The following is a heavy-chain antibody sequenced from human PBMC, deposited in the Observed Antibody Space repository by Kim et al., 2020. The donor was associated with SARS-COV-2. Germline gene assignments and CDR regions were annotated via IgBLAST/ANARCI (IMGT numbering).Heavy chain of an antibody. J-gene: IGHJ5*02. V-gene: IGHV7-4-1*02. CDR2: INTNTGNP. Sequence: ASVKVSCKASGYTFTSYAMNWVRQAPGQGLEWMGWINTNTGNPTYAQGFTGRFVFSLDTSVSTAYLQISSLKAEDTAVYYCARPELEGGYSVGFDPWGQGTLVTVSS. CDR1: GYTFTSYA. CDR3: ARPELEGGYSVGFDP. D-gene: IGHD2-15*01.